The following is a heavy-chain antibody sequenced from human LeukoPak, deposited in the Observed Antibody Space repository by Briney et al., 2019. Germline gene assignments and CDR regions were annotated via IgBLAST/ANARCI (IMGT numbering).Heavy chain of an antibody. V-gene: IGHV3-30*03. D-gene: IGHD5-18*01. J-gene: IGHJ4*02. CDR2: ISYDGSNK. CDR3: ARDQGGGYSYGWQSFDY. CDR1: GFTFSSYG. Sequence: PGGSLRLSCAASGFTFSSYGMHWVRQAPGKGLEWVAVISYDGSNKYYADSVKGRFTISRDNSKNTLYLQMNSLRAEDTAVYYCARDQGGGYSYGWQSFDYWGQGTLVTVSS.